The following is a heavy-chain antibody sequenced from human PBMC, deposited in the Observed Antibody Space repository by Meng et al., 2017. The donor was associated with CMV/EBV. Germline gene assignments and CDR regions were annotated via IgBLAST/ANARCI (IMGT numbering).Heavy chain of an antibody. CDR3: VAPSCSSTNCYAADF. J-gene: IGHJ4*02. CDR2: IRNKANNYAT. D-gene: IGHD2-2*01. Sequence: GESLKISCAASGFTFSDSTMHWVRQASGKGLEWVGHIRNKANNYATAYAASVKGRFTISGDDSSSTTYLQLSSVKADDTAVYYCVAPSCSSTNCYAADFWGQGTLVTVSS. V-gene: IGHV3-73*01. CDR1: GFTFSDST.